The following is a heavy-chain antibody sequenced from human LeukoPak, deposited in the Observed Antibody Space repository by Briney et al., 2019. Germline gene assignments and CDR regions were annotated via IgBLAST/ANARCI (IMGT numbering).Heavy chain of an antibody. CDR3: TRDTGTTGEVKFDP. CDR1: TDSITTYY. CDR2: IYYSGST. V-gene: IGHV4-59*12. J-gene: IGHJ5*02. Sequence: SETLSLTCTVSTDSITTYYWSWIRQAPGEGLEWIGHIYYSGSTTYNPSLRSRVTISIDTSKNQFSLKLMSVTAADTAVYYCTRDTGTTGEVKFDPWGQGTLVTVSS. D-gene: IGHD4-17*01.